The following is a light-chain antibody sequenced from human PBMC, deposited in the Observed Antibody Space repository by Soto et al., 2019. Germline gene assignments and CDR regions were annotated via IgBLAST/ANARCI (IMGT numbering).Light chain of an antibody. CDR3: QQYGISPHT. J-gene: IGKJ1*01. CDR1: QAVSTTY. V-gene: IGKV3-20*01. Sequence: EIVLTQSPGTLSLSPGERATLSCRASQAVSTTYLAWYQQKPGQAPRLLIYGASSRATGIPDRFNGSGSGTDFTLTISRLEPEDFVVYYCQQYGISPHTFGQGTKVDIK. CDR2: GAS.